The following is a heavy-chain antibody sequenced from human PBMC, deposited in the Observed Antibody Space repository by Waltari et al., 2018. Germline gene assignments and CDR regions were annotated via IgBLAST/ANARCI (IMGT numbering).Heavy chain of an antibody. J-gene: IGHJ4*02. CDR1: GYSFTGNA. Sequence: QVQLWQSGTGVKRPGASVKVSCKASGYSFTGNAIDWVRQARGQSLEWMGWINPRNGNIRYSQEVQGRVTLSRDTSANTVYMELRGLRSEDTAIYYCAREVTGWPPYYDHWGQGTLVTVSS. CDR2: INPRNGNI. CDR3: AREVTGWPPYYDH. D-gene: IGHD6-19*01. V-gene: IGHV1-3*01.